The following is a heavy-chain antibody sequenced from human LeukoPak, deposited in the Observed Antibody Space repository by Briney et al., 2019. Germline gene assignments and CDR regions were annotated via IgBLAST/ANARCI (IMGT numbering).Heavy chain of an antibody. CDR3: ANSGLNRFEY. D-gene: IGHD2-15*01. CDR2: ISGSGGST. J-gene: IGHJ4*02. V-gene: IGHV3-23*01. Sequence: QTGGSLRLSCAASGFTFSGSAMHWVRQASGKGLEWVSSISGSGGSTYYADSVKGRFSISRDNSKNTLYLQVNSLRADDTAVYYCANSGLNRFEYWGQGALVTVSS. CDR1: GFTFSGSA.